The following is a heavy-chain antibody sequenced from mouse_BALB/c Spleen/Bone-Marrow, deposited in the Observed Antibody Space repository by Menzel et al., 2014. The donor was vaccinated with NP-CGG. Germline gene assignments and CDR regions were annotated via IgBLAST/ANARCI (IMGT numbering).Heavy chain of an antibody. CDR3: ARRGYGLYAMDY. CDR2: INSGGSYS. J-gene: IGHJ4*01. Sequence: EVKVEESGGGLVKPGGSLKLSCAASGFTFGSYAMSWVRQTPEKRLEWVATINSGGSYSYYPDSVKGRFTISRDNAKNTLYVQMSSLRSEDTAMYYCARRGYGLYAMDYWGQGTSVTVSS. D-gene: IGHD1-1*01. V-gene: IGHV5-9-1*01. CDR1: GFTFGSYA.